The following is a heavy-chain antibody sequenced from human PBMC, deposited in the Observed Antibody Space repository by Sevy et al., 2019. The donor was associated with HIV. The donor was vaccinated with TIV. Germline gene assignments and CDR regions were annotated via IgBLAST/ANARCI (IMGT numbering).Heavy chain of an antibody. CDR1: GFTFSKYS. CDR3: AREGCTKPHDY. J-gene: IGHJ4*02. Sequence: GGSLRLSCEASGFTFSKYSMSWVRQAPGKGLEWVSTFSFGCGRINYADSVKGRFTISRDDSKNTLYLKMNSLRAEDPAVYYCAREGCTKPHDYWGQGTLVTVSS. V-gene: IGHV3-23*01. CDR2: FSFGCGRI. D-gene: IGHD2-8*01.